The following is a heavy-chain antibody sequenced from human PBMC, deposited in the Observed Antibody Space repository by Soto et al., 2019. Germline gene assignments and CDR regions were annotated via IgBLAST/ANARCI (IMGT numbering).Heavy chain of an antibody. CDR2: ISESGGST. Sequence: EVQLLESGGGLVQPGGSLRLSCVASGFSFSTYAMSWVRQAPGKGLEWVSGISESGGSTDYADSVKGRFTISRDISKNTLYLQMNSLRVEDTAVYYCAKNMVELGFDYWGQGTLATVSS. V-gene: IGHV3-23*01. CDR1: GFSFSTYA. CDR3: AKNMVELGFDY. J-gene: IGHJ4*02. D-gene: IGHD1-7*01.